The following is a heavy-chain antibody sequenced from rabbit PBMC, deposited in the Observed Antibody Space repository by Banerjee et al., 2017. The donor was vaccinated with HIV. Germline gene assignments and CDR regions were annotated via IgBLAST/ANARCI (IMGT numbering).Heavy chain of an antibody. CDR3: ARDPSSGWGDFDL. CDR1: GFSFINKYV. V-gene: IGHV1S43*01. D-gene: IGHD4-1*01. CDR2: IFPSTGAT. J-gene: IGHJ4*01. Sequence: QEQLEESGGDLVKPEGSLTITCTASGFSFINKYVMCWVRQAPGKGLEWIGCIFPSTGATWYADWVNGRFTISKSISLNTVDLRMTSLTAADTATYFCARDPSSGWGDFDLWGPGTLVTVS.